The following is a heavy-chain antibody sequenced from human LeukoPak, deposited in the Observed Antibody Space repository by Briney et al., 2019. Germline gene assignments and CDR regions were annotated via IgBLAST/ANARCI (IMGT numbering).Heavy chain of an antibody. V-gene: IGHV4-34*01. CDR3: ARQGVDGCNSGRTYYFDY. CDR1: GGSFSGYY. D-gene: IGHD4-23*01. J-gene: IGHJ4*02. CDR2: INHSGST. Sequence: PSETLSLTCAVYGGSFSGYYWSWIRQPPGKGLEWIGEINHSGSTSYNPPLKSRVTISVDTSKNQFSLKLSSVTAADTAVYYCARQGVDGCNSGRTYYFDYWGQGTLVTVSS.